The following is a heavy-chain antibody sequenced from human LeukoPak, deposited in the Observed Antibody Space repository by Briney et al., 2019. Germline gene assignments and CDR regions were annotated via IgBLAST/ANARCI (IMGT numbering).Heavy chain of an antibody. J-gene: IGHJ4*02. CDR2: ISAYNGNT. D-gene: IGHD3-22*01. V-gene: IGHV1-18*01. Sequence: ASVKVSCKASGYTFTSYGISWVRQAPGQGLEWMGWISAYNGNTNYAQKLQGRVTMTTDTSTSTAHMELRSLRSDDTAVYYCASGGYYYDSSGYYTYPPPFDYWGQGTLVTVSS. CDR3: ASGGYYYDSSGYYTYPPPFDY. CDR1: GYTFTSYG.